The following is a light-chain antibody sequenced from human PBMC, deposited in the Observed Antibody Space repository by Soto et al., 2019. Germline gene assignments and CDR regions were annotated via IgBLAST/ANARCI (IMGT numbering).Light chain of an antibody. Sequence: QSALTQPASVSGSPGQSITISCTGTSSDVGGYNYVSWYQQYPGKAPKLMIYDVSNRPSGVSNRFSGSKSGNTAPLTISGLQAEDEADYYCSSYTSSSPYVFGTGTKLTVL. CDR1: SSDVGGYNY. CDR3: SSYTSSSPYV. CDR2: DVS. V-gene: IGLV2-14*01. J-gene: IGLJ1*01.